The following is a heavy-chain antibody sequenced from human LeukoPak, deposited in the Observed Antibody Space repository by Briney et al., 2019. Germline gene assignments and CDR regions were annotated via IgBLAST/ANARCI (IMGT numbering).Heavy chain of an antibody. Sequence: GGSLRLSCAASEFSVGSNYMTWVRQAPGKGLEWVSLIYSGGSTYYADSVKGRFTISRDNAKNSLYLQMNSLRAEDTALYYCAKAGGSGYYNDAFDIWGQGTMVTVSS. J-gene: IGHJ3*02. CDR2: IYSGGST. V-gene: IGHV3-53*05. CDR3: AKAGGSGYYNDAFDI. D-gene: IGHD3-22*01. CDR1: EFSVGSNY.